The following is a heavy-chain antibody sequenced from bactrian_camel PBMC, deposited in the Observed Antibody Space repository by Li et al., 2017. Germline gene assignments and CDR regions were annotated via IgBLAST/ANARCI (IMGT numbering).Heavy chain of an antibody. CDR3: AAGQGVCHNVGVTYGDVPYTS. J-gene: IGHJ4*01. Sequence: VQLVESGGGLVQPGGSLRLSCAASGFAVSSLDMGWIRQAPGKGLEWVSTIWKSGRTFYTDYVEGLFTISRDNAKNILYLQMSNLEPEDSAMYYCAAGQGVCHNVGVTYGDVPYTSWGPGTQVTVS. CDR2: IWKSGRT. D-gene: IGHD6*01. CDR1: GFAVSSLD. V-gene: IGHV3S40*01.